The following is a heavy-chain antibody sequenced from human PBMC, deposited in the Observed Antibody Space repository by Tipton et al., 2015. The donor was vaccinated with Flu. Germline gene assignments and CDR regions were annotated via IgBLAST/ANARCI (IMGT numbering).Heavy chain of an antibody. V-gene: IGHV4-39*07. Sequence: LRLSCTVSGGSISSSSYYWGWIRQPPGKGLEWIGSIYYSGSTYYNPSLKSRVTISVDTSKNRFSLKLSSVTAADTAVYYCARDPTQRCGGDCYSTWASYYGMDVWGQGTTVTVSS. D-gene: IGHD2-21*02. CDR3: ARDPTQRCGGDCYSTWASYYGMDV. J-gene: IGHJ6*02. CDR1: GGSISSSSYY. CDR2: IYYSGST.